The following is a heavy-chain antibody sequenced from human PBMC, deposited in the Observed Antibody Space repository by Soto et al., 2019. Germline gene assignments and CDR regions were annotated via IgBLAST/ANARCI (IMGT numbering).Heavy chain of an antibody. D-gene: IGHD5-18*01. V-gene: IGHV1-69*12. J-gene: IGHJ4*02. Sequence: QVQLVQSGAEVKKPESSVKVSCKAPGGTFSTYAISWVRQAPGQGLEWMGGIIPMFGTANYALRFQDRVTITADESTNTVYRELSSLRSEDTAVYFCASGIQLWLRRINNGYSGWGQGTLVTVSS. CDR2: IIPMFGTA. CDR1: GGTFSTYA. CDR3: ASGIQLWLRRINNGYSG.